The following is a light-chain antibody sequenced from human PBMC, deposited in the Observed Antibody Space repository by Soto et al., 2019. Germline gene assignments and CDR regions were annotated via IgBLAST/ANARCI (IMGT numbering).Light chain of an antibody. J-gene: IGKJ1*01. CDR2: DAS. Sequence: IQMTQSPSSLSASVGDRVTIIRRASQSVSTRLAWYQQKPGKAPKVLIYDASSWAGGVPSRFTGSGSGTEFTLTINSLQPDDFATYYCQQYSVYWTFGQGTKVDIK. CDR3: QQYSVYWT. CDR1: QSVSTR. V-gene: IGKV1-5*02.